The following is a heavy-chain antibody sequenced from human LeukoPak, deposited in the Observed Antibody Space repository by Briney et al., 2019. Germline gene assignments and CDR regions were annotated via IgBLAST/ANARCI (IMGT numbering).Heavy chain of an antibody. V-gene: IGHV4-59*01. D-gene: IGHD1-26*01. CDR3: ARVVGAPYFDY. Sequence: PSETLSLTCTVSGGSISSYYWSWIRQPPGKGLERIGYIYYSGSTNYNPSLKSRVTISVGTSKNQFSLKLSSVTAADTAVYYCARVVGAPYFDYWGQGTLVTVSS. CDR2: IYYSGST. CDR1: GGSISSYY. J-gene: IGHJ4*02.